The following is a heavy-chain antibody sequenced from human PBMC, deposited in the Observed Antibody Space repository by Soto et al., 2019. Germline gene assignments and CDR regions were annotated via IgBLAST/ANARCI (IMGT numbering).Heavy chain of an antibody. CDR1: GFTFSSYA. J-gene: IGHJ6*02. Sequence: EVQLLESGGGLVQPGGSLRLSCAASGFTFSSYAMSWVRQAPGKGLEWVSAISGSGGSTYYADSVKGRFTISRDNSKNTLYLQMNSLRAEDTAVYYCAKTRPKLWFGELFSGMDVWGQGTTVTVSS. CDR2: ISGSGGST. CDR3: AKTRPKLWFGELFSGMDV. D-gene: IGHD3-10*01. V-gene: IGHV3-23*01.